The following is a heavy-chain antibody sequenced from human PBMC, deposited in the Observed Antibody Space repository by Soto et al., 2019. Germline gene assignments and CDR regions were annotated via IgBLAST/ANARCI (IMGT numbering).Heavy chain of an antibody. J-gene: IGHJ3*01. V-gene: IGHV2-5*01. Sequence: QITLKESGPTLVKPTQTLTLTCAFSGFSLTASGVAVGWIRQPPGKALEWLTFIYWNDDTRYNASMKTTLTVTSDTSTRQVVLTMTNMDPDDTATYYCAHKGSLTIPHAFDFWGRGTMVIFSS. CDR2: IYWNDDT. CDR1: GFSLTASGVA. D-gene: IGHD2-2*01. CDR3: AHKGSLTIPHAFDF.